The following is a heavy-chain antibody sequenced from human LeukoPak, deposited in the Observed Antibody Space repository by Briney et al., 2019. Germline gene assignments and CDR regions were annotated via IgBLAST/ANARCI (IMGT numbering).Heavy chain of an antibody. D-gene: IGHD6-13*01. Sequence: GGSLRLSCAASGFTLSSYGMHWVRQAPGKGLEWVAFIRYDGSNKYYADSVKGRFTISRNNSKNTLYLQMNSLRAEDTAVYYCAKDRKAAAGTKFDPWGQGTLVTVSS. J-gene: IGHJ5*02. CDR3: AKDRKAAAGTKFDP. CDR2: IRYDGSNK. CDR1: GFTLSSYG. V-gene: IGHV3-30*02.